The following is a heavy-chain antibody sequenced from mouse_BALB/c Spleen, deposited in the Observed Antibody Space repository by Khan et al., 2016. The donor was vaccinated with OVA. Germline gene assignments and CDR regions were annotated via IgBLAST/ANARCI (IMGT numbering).Heavy chain of an antibody. Sequence: QVQLQQPGAELERPGASVNLSCKASGYTFTNYWINWVKQRPGQGLEWIGNIYPSASYTNYNQKFKDKATLTVDKSSSTVYMQLSSPTSEDSAVYYCTRGDPGNFDYWGQGTTLTVSS. CDR1: GYTFTNYW. V-gene: IGHV1-69*02. CDR3: TRGDPGNFDY. CDR2: IYPSASYT. D-gene: IGHD2-13*01. J-gene: IGHJ2*01.